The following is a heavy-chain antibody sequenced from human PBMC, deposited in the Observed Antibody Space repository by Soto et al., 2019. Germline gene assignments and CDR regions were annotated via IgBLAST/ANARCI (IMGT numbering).Heavy chain of an antibody. V-gene: IGHV1-18*01. Sequence: QVQLVQSGAEVKKPGASVKVSCKASGYTFTSYGISWVRQAPGQGFEWMGWISAYNGNTNYAQKRQGRVTMTTDTPTSTAYMELRNLRSDDTAVYYCARSIATAVDFDYCGQGTLVTVSS. D-gene: IGHD6-13*01. J-gene: IGHJ4*02. CDR2: ISAYNGNT. CDR1: GYTFTSYG. CDR3: ARSIATAVDFDY.